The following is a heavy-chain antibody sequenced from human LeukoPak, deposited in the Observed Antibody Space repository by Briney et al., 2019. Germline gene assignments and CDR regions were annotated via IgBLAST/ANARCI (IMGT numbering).Heavy chain of an antibody. D-gene: IGHD3-10*01. J-gene: IGHJ4*02. CDR2: IKPDGTDK. V-gene: IGHV3-7*03. CDR1: GFIFSNSW. Sequence: GGSLRLSCAASGFIFSNSWMSWVRQAPGRGLEWVANIKPDGTDKYYMDSVKGRFTISRDNAKSTLYLQMSSLRAEDTAMYYCARYYGSGGPHDCWGQGSLVTVSS. CDR3: ARYYGSGGPHDC.